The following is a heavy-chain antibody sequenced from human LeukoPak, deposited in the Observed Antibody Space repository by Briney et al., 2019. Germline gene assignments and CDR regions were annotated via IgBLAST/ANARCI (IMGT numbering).Heavy chain of an antibody. D-gene: IGHD6-13*01. CDR3: AKDTRPDTAAAGHED. J-gene: IGHJ4*02. CDR2: ISGSGGST. V-gene: IGHV3-23*01. Sequence: GGSLRLSCAASGFTFSSYAMSWVRQAPGKGLEWVSGISGSGGSTYYADSVKGRFTISRDNSKNTLYLQMNSLRAEDTAVYYCAKDTRPDTAAAGHEDWGQGTLVTVSS. CDR1: GFTFSSYA.